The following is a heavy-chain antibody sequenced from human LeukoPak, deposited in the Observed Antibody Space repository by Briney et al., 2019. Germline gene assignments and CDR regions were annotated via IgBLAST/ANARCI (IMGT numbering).Heavy chain of an antibody. CDR1: GFTFSDYY. Sequence: GGSLRLSCAASGFTFSDYYMSWIRQAPGKGLEWVSFIISTGNTKYYADSVKGRFTISRDNAKNSVYLQMNSLRAEDTAVYYCARVRDWGSYFDSWGQGTLVTVSS. D-gene: IGHD7-27*01. CDR3: ARVRDWGSYFDS. CDR2: IISTGNTK. J-gene: IGHJ4*02. V-gene: IGHV3-11*01.